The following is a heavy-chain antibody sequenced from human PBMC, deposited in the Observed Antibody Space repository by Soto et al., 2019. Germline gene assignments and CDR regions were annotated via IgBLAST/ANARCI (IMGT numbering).Heavy chain of an antibody. J-gene: IGHJ4*02. D-gene: IGHD7-27*01. CDR2: INKDGSQK. V-gene: IGHV3-7*03. CDR3: VRELGLAY. Sequence: GSLRLSCAASGFTLINYWITLFRHAPWKWLEWVANINKDGSQKNYVDSVKGRFTIARDNGQNSLSLQINSLRVEDTAVYYCVRELGLAYWGQGALVTVSS. CDR1: GFTLINYW.